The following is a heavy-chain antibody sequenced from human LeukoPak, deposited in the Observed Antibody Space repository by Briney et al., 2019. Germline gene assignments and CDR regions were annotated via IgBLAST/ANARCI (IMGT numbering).Heavy chain of an antibody. CDR3: ARGPYCSSTSCYNLGLDY. CDR2: INHSGST. CDR1: GGSFSGYY. Sequence: PSETLSLTCAVYGGSFSGYYWSWIRQPPGKGLEWIGEINHSGSTNYNPSLKSRVTISVDTSKNQFSLKLSSVTAADTAVYYCARGPYCSSTSCYNLGLDYWGQGTLDTVSS. V-gene: IGHV4-34*01. D-gene: IGHD2-2*02. J-gene: IGHJ4*02.